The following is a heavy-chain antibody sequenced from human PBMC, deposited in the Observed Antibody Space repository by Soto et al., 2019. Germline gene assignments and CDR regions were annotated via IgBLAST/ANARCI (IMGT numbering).Heavy chain of an antibody. CDR1: GFTFRTYT. J-gene: IGHJ6*04. V-gene: IGHV3-21*01. CDR2: IRGFSPYT. Sequence: GGSLRLSCISSGFTFRTYTMNWVRQAPGKGLEWVSGIRGFSPYTFYAESVKGRFTISRDNAKNSLFLQMNSLRAEDTAVYYCARDRGYDAHDFYYNAMEVWGKGTTVTVS. CDR3: ARDRGYDAHDFYYNAMEV. D-gene: IGHD2-15*01.